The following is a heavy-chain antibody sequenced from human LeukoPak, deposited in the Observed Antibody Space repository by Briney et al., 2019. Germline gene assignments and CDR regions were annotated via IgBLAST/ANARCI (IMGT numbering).Heavy chain of an antibody. CDR3: ARRSMVRGVMWNAFDI. J-gene: IGHJ3*02. CDR1: GGSFSGYY. D-gene: IGHD3-10*01. V-gene: IGHV4-59*08. Sequence: PSETLSLTCAVYGGSFSGYYWSWIRQPPGKGLEWIGYIYYSGSTNYNPSLKSRVTISVDTSKNQFSLKLSSVTAADTAVYYCARRSMVRGVMWNAFDIWGQGTMVTVSS. CDR2: IYYSGST.